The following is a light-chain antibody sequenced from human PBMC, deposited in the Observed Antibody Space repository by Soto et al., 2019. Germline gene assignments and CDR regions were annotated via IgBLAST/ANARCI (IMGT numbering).Light chain of an antibody. V-gene: IGKV3-20*01. CDR3: QQYGGSPYT. J-gene: IGKJ2*01. Sequence: EIVLTQSPGTLSLSPGERATLSCRASQSVSSSYLAWYQQRPGQAPRLLIYDASSRATGIPDRFSGGGSGTDFTLTISRLEPEDCAVYYCQQYGGSPYTFGQGTKLEIK. CDR2: DAS. CDR1: QSVSSSY.